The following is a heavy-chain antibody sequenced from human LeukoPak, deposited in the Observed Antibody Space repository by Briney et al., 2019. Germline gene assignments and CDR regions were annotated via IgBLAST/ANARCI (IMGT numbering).Heavy chain of an antibody. J-gene: IGHJ6*02. CDR1: GFTFSDYY. CDR3: ARGVAAAGTHYYYYGMDV. CDR2: ISSSSSYT. D-gene: IGHD6-13*01. V-gene: IGHV3-11*05. Sequence: GGSLRLSCAASGFTFSDYYMSWIRQAPGKGLEWVSYISSSSSYTNYADSVKGRFTISRDNAKNSLYLQMNSLRAEDTAVYYCARGVAAAGTHYYYYGMDVWGQGTTVTVSS.